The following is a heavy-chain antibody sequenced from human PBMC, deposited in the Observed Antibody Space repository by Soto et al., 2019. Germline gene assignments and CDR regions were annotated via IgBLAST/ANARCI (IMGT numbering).Heavy chain of an antibody. Sequence: QVQLVESGGGVVQPGRSLRLSCAASGFTFTSYGMHWVRQAPGKGLEWVAVIWYDGSNKYYADSVKGRFTISRDNSKNTRYRQMNSPRAEDTAVYYVAREGDDPPDFDYWGQGTLVTVSS. CDR3: AREGDDPPDFDY. J-gene: IGHJ4*02. CDR2: IWYDGSNK. D-gene: IGHD2-2*01. V-gene: IGHV3-33*01. CDR1: GFTFTSYG.